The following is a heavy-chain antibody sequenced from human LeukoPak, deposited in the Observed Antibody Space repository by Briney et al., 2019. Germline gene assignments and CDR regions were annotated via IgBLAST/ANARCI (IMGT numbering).Heavy chain of an antibody. J-gene: IGHJ4*02. Sequence: ASVKVSCKSSGYTFTRYYMHWVRQAPGQGLRWLGRFNLNSGGTTYAQQFQGRVIMTRDRSISTTYMELSRLRSDDTAVYYCARDPSSSWTYYFDYWGQGTLVTVSS. CDR3: ARDPSSSWTYYFDY. CDR2: FNLNSGGT. CDR1: GYTFTRYY. V-gene: IGHV1-2*06. D-gene: IGHD6-13*01.